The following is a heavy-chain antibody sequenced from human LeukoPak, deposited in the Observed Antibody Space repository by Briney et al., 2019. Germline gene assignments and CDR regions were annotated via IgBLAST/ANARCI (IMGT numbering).Heavy chain of an antibody. CDR2: INSDGSDT. D-gene: IGHD4-17*01. CDR3: ARMTTVTTEGI. CDR1: GFTFSHFW. J-gene: IGHJ3*02. V-gene: IGHV3-74*01. Sequence: GRSLRLSCAASGFTFSHFWIHWVRQAPGKGLVWVSRINSDGSDTIYADSVKGRFTSSRDNAKNILYLQMNNLRAEDTAVYYCARMTTVTTEGIWGQGTMVTVSS.